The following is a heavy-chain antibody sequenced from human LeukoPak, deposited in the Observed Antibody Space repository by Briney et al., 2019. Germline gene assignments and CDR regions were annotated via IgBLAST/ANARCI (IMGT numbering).Heavy chain of an antibody. D-gene: IGHD6-19*01. V-gene: IGHV4-59*01. CDR3: ARGQPEEQWLVVGNGFDT. Sequence: SETLSLTCTVSGGSISSYYWSWIRQPPGKGLEWIGYIYYSGSTNYNPSLKSRVTISVDTSKNQFSLKLSSVTAADTAVYYCARGQPEEQWLVVGNGFDTWGQGTLGTVSS. CDR1: GGSISSYY. J-gene: IGHJ5*02. CDR2: IYYSGST.